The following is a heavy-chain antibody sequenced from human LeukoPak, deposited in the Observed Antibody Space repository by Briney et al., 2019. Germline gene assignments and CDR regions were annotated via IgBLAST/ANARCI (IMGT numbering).Heavy chain of an antibody. CDR3: ARDQRVWVAAAGTGAFDI. Sequence: PSETLSLTCTVSGGSISSSSYYWGWIRQPPGKGLEWIGGIYYSGSTYYNPSLKSRVTISVDTSKNQFSLKLSSVTAADTAVYYCARDQRVWVAAAGTGAFDIWGQGTMVTVSS. J-gene: IGHJ3*02. CDR1: GGSISSSSYY. CDR2: IYYSGST. D-gene: IGHD6-13*01. V-gene: IGHV4-39*07.